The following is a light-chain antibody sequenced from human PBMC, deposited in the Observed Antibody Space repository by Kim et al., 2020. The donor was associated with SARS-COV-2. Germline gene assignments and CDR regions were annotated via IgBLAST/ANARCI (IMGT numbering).Light chain of an antibody. Sequence: ASVGDGVTITCRASQGISNFLAWYQQKPGEPPKLLIYGATTLQLGVSTRFSGSGSGTDFTLTISDLQPEYVATYYCQKYDTAPWTFGHGTKVDIK. J-gene: IGKJ1*01. CDR2: GAT. CDR1: QGISNF. V-gene: IGKV1-27*01. CDR3: QKYDTAPWT.